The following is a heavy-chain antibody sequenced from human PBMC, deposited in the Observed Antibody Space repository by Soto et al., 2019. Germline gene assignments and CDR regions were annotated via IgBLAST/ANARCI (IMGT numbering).Heavy chain of an antibody. CDR1: GFTFSSYW. CDR2: INSDGSST. Sequence: PGGSLRLSCAASGFTFSSYWMHWVRQAPGKGLVWVSRINSDGSSTSYADSVKGRFTISRDNAKNTLYLQMNSLRAEDTAVYYCARGTTYYYDSSGSAFDIWGQGTMDTFSS. CDR3: ARGTTYYYDSSGSAFDI. D-gene: IGHD3-22*01. J-gene: IGHJ3*02. V-gene: IGHV3-74*01.